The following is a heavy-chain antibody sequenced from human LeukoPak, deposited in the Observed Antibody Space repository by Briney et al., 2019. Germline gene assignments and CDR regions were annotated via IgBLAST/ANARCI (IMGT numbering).Heavy chain of an antibody. CDR2: IYYSGST. Sequence: SETLSLTCTVSGGSISSSSYYWGWIRQPPGKGLEWIGSIYYSGSTYYNPSLKSRVTISVDTSKNQFSLKLSSVTAADTAVYYCARSFNPVHYYYGMDVWGQGTTVTVSS. J-gene: IGHJ6*02. V-gene: IGHV4-39*07. D-gene: IGHD1-1*01. CDR1: GGSISSSSYY. CDR3: ARSFNPVHYYYGMDV.